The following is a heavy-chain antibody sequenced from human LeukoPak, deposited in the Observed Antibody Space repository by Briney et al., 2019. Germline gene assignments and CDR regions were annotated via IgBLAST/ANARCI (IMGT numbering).Heavy chain of an antibody. CDR3: ARGRSSWYVFEYFQH. D-gene: IGHD6-13*01. CDR1: GYTFTSYD. J-gene: IGHJ1*01. CDR2: MNPNSGNT. V-gene: IGHV1-8*03. Sequence: ASVKVSCKASGYTFTSYDINWVRQATGQGLEWMGWMNPNSGNTGYAQKFQGRVTITRNTSISTAYMELSSLRSEDTAVYYCARGRSSWYVFEYFQHWGQGTLVTVSS.